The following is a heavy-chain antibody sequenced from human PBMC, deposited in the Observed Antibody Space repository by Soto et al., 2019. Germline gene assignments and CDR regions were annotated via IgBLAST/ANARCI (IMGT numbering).Heavy chain of an antibody. J-gene: IGHJ6*03. CDR2: INHSGST. Sequence: PSETLSLTCAFYGWSFSGYYWSWIRQPPGKGLEWIGEINHSGSTNYNPSLKSRVTISVDTSKNQFSLKLSSVTAADTAVYYCARGGGLTYYDFWSGPQSTIYYMDVWGKGTTVTVSS. CDR3: ARGGGLTYYDFWSGPQSTIYYMDV. D-gene: IGHD3-3*01. V-gene: IGHV4-34*01. CDR1: GWSFSGYY.